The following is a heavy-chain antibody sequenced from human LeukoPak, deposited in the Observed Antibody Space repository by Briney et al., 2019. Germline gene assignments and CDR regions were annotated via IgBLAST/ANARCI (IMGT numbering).Heavy chain of an antibody. CDR2: IYYSGST. CDR1: GASISSYY. D-gene: IGHD6-25*01. V-gene: IGHV4-39*07. J-gene: IGHJ4*02. Sequence: PSETLSLTCTVSGASISSYYWGWIRQPPGKGLEWIGSIYYSGSTNYNPSLKSRVTISVDTSKNQFSLKLSSVTAADTAVYYCARGGFYYFDYWGQGTLVTVSS. CDR3: ARGGFYYFDY.